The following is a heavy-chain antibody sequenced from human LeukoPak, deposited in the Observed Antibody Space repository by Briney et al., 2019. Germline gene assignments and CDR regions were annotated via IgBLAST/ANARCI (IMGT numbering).Heavy chain of an antibody. Sequence: GESLKISCKAFGYQFTSYWIGWVRQQPGQGLEWMGIIHPGDSDTRDSPSFRGQVTISADTSISTAYLQWSSLKASDTAIYYCVRHDLDNDYYGMDVWGQGTTVTVS. J-gene: IGHJ6*02. CDR3: VRHDLDNDYYGMDV. CDR1: GYQFTSYW. D-gene: IGHD5-24*01. V-gene: IGHV5-51*01. CDR2: IHPGDSDT.